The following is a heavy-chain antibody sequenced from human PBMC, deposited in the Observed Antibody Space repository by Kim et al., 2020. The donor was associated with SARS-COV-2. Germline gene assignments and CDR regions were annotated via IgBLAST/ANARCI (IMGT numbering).Heavy chain of an antibody. Sequence: SETLSLTCAVYGGSFSGYYWSWIRQPPGKGLEWIGEINHSGSTNYNPALKSRVTISVDTSNNHFSLQLSSVTAADTAAYYCSRGRAAVRRGYFFYFYYYG. D-gene: IGHD3-3*01. CDR1: GGSFSGYY. CDR3: SRGRAAVRRGYFFYFYYYG. V-gene: IGHV4-34*01. CDR2: INHSGST. J-gene: IGHJ6*01.